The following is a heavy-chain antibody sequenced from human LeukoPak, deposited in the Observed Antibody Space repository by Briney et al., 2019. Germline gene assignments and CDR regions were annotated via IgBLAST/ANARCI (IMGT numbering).Heavy chain of an antibody. CDR2: ISSAGTT. J-gene: IGHJ4*02. CDR3: ARDLEAANTYYFDY. V-gene: IGHV3-66*01. CDR1: GFTVSDNY. D-gene: IGHD6-13*01. Sequence: PGGSLRLSCAASGFTVSDNYMSWVRQAPGRGLEWVSIISSAGTTYYADSVKGRFTISRDNSKNTVYLQVNSLRDEDTAVYYCARDLEAANTYYFDYWGQGTMVTVSS.